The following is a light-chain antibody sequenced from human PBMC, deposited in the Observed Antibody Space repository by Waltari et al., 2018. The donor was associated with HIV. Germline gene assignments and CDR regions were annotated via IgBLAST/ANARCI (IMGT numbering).Light chain of an antibody. CDR1: SSNIGSNT. CDR2: SNK. Sequence: QSVLTQPPSASGTPGQRVTISCSGSSSNIGSNTVNWYQHLPGTAPKLLIYSNKRRPSGVPDLFSGSKSGTSTSLAISGLQSEDEADYYCATWDDSPDGPVFGGGTKLTVL. J-gene: IGLJ3*02. V-gene: IGLV1-44*01. CDR3: ATWDDSPDGPV.